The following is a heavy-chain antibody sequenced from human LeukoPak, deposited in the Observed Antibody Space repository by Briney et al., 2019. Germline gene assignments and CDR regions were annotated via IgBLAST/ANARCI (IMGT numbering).Heavy chain of an antibody. CDR1: GGSISSGSYY. J-gene: IGHJ5*02. CDR3: ARDSIAAAGNWFDP. CDR2: IYTSGST. V-gene: IGHV4-61*02. D-gene: IGHD6-13*01. Sequence: SETLSLTCTVSGGSISSGSYYWSWIRQPAGKGLEWIGRIYTSGSTNYNPSLKSRVTISVDTSKNQFSLKLSSVTAADTAVYYCARDSIAAAGNWFDPWGQGTLVTVSS.